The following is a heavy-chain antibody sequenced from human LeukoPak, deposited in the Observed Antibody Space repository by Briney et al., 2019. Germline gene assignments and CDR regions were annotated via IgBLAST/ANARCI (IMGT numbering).Heavy chain of an antibody. V-gene: IGHV3-48*03. CDR2: ISSSGSTI. J-gene: IGHJ4*02. CDR1: GFTFSSYE. CDR3: ASHYYDSSGYYYGVDH. D-gene: IGHD3-22*01. Sequence: GGSLRLSCAASGFTFSSYEMNWVRQAPGKGLEWVSYISSSGSTIYYADSVKGRFTISRDNDKNSLYLQMNSLRAEDTAVYYCASHYYDSSGYYYGVDHWGQGTLVTVSS.